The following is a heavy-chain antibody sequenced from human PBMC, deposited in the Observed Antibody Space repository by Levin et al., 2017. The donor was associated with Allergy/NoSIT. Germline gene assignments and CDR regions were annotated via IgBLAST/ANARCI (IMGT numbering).Heavy chain of an antibody. J-gene: IGHJ6*02. CDR3: AKTLNYDFWSGYHGRGYHYFALDV. CDR2: ISGRGDTT. V-gene: IGHV3-23*01. D-gene: IGHD3-3*01. CDR1: GFTISSRA. Sequence: GESLKISCAAPGFTISSRAMSWVRQAPGKGLEWVSSISGRGDTTYYVDSVKGRFAVSRDNSKNALYLQMNSLRAEDTAVYYCAKTLNYDFWSGYHGRGYHYFALDVWGQGTTVTVSS.